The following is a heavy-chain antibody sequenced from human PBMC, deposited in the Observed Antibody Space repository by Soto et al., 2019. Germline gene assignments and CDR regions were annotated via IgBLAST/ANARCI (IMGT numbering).Heavy chain of an antibody. Sequence: QVQLVESGGGVVQPGRSLRLCCAASGFTFSSYAMHWVRQAPGKGLEWVAVISYDGSNKYYADSVKGRFTISRDKSKNTLYLQMNSLRAEDTAVYYCARVSEIGYSISPLLDYWGQGTLVTVSS. CDR3: ARVSEIGYSISPLLDY. V-gene: IGHV3-30-3*01. J-gene: IGHJ4*02. CDR1: GFTFSSYA. D-gene: IGHD6-6*01. CDR2: ISYDGSNK.